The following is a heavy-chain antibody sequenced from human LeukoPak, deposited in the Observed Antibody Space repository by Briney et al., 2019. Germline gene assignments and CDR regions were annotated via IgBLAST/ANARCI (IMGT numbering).Heavy chain of an antibody. CDR1: GFTFSDYY. CDR2: ISGSGGST. CDR3: AGLEWLFGQFDY. V-gene: IGHV3-23*01. Sequence: GGSLRLSCAASGFTFSDYYMSWIRQAPGKGLEWVSAISGSGGSTYYADSVKGRFTISRDNSKNTLYLQMNSLRAEDTAVYYCAGLEWLFGQFDYWGQGTLVTVSS. D-gene: IGHD3-3*01. J-gene: IGHJ4*02.